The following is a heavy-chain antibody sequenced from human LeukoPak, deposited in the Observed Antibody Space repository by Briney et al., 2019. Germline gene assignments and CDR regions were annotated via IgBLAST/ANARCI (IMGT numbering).Heavy chain of an antibody. CDR2: ISGSGGST. CDR1: GFTFSSYA. V-gene: IGHV3-23*01. CDR3: AKRPYYYGSGGLMEDP. J-gene: IGHJ5*02. Sequence: GGSLRLSCAASGFTFSSYAMSWVRQASGKGLGWVSAISGSGGSTYYADSVKGRFTISRDNSKNTLYLQMNSLRAEDTAVYYCAKRPYYYGSGGLMEDPWGQGTLVTVSS. D-gene: IGHD3-10*01.